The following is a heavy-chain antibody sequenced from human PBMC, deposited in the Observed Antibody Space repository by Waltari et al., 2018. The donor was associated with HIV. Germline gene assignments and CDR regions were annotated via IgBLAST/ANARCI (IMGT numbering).Heavy chain of an antibody. V-gene: IGHV1-18*01. Sequence: QIQLVQSGLEVKEPGASVRVSCKDSGHNFVNSVIAGVRQAPGQGREWMGWVSVHNGKEVYSRKFHGRVTMTTDTSSTTFYLDLGGLTSDDTAVYFCAREVENLYVLDDWGQGTLVAVSS. CDR3: AREVENLYVLDD. CDR1: GHNFVNSV. CDR2: VSVHNGKE. J-gene: IGHJ1*01. D-gene: IGHD1-1*01.